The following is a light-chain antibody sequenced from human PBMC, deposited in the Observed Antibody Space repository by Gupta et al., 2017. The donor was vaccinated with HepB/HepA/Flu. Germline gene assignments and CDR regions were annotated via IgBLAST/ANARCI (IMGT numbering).Light chain of an antibody. Sequence: SYVLTQPSSVSVAPGKTATLTCGGKDIETKSVHWYQQRPGQAPVLVVYDDTDRPSGIPERFSGSNSANTASLTITRVEAGDEADYYCQVRDTRTDQWIFGGGTQLTVL. V-gene: IGLV3-21*03. CDR3: QVRDTRTDQWI. CDR2: DDT. J-gene: IGLJ2*01. CDR1: DIETKS.